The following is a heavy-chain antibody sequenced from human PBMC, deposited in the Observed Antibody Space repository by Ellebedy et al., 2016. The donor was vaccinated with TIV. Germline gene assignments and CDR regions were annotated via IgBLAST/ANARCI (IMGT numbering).Heavy chain of an antibody. CDR2: INVNTGAT. Sequence: AASVKVSCKASGFTFTDYYLHWVRQAPGQGLEWVGRINVNTGATNYAQNFQGWVTMTRDTYISTAYLELTTLKSDDTAVYYCARGQSFQYWLNLDYWGQGTLVTVPS. J-gene: IGHJ4*02. D-gene: IGHD2-8*02. V-gene: IGHV1-2*04. CDR1: GFTFTDYY. CDR3: ARGQSFQYWLNLDY.